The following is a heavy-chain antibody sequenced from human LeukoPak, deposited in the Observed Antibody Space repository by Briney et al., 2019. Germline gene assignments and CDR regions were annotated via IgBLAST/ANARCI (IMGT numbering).Heavy chain of an antibody. D-gene: IGHD5-24*01. J-gene: IGHJ6*03. Sequence: ASVKVSCKASGYTFTGYCMHWVRQAPGQGLEWMGWINPNSGGTNYAQKFQGRVTMTRDTSISTAYMELSRLRSDDTAVYYCARDARWLQSITYYYYYYMDVWGKGTTVTVSS. CDR1: GYTFTGYC. CDR3: ARDARWLQSITYYYYYYMDV. V-gene: IGHV1-2*02. CDR2: INPNSGGT.